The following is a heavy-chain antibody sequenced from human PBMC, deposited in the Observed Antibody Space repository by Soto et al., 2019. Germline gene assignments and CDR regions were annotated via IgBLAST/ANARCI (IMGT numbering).Heavy chain of an antibody. Sequence: KVSCQTSGLSFSVSAMQWTRQGPGQRLEWIGWIVVGTNNTHYAQDFQGRVTVTRDTSTSTVYLELSSLRSEDTAVYYCARGPGYYDSSNYYYWGQGTLVTVSS. CDR1: GLSFSVSA. CDR3: ARGPGYYDSSNYYY. D-gene: IGHD3-22*01. CDR2: IVVGTNNT. J-gene: IGHJ4*02. V-gene: IGHV1-58*02.